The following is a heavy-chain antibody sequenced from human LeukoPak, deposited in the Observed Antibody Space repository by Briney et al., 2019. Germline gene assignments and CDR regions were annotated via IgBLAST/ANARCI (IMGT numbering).Heavy chain of an antibody. CDR3: ARDAGHSSSWYDYYYYYMDV. Sequence: SVKVSCKASGGTFSSYAISWVRQAHGQGLEWMGRIIPIFGTANYAQKFQGRVTITTDESTSTAYMELSSLRSEDTAVYYCARDAGHSSSWYDYYYYYMDVWGKGTTVTVSS. J-gene: IGHJ6*03. CDR1: GGTFSSYA. CDR2: IIPIFGTA. V-gene: IGHV1-69*05. D-gene: IGHD6-13*01.